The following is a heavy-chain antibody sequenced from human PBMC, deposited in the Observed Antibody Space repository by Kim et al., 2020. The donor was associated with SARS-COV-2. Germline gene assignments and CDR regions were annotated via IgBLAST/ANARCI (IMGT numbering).Heavy chain of an antibody. V-gene: IGHV1-69*01. J-gene: IGHJ6*03. D-gene: IGHD3-10*01. CDR3: ARVWMVQETYYMDV. Sequence: QKFQGRVTITADESTSTAYMELSSLRSEDTAVYYCARVWMVQETYYMDVWGKGTTVTVSS.